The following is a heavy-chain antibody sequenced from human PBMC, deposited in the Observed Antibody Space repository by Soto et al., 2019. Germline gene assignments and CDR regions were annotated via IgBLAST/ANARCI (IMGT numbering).Heavy chain of an antibody. CDR3: AKGYGRSPYDYYGMDV. J-gene: IGHJ6*02. CDR2: ISGSGGST. Sequence: EVQLLESGGGLVQPGGSLRLSCAASGFTFSSYAMSWVRQAPGKGLEWVSAISGSGGSTYYADSVKGRFTIARDNSKNTLYLQMNSRRAEDTAVYYCAKGYGRSPYDYYGMDVWGQGTTVTVSS. V-gene: IGHV3-23*01. D-gene: IGHD4-17*01. CDR1: GFTFSSYA.